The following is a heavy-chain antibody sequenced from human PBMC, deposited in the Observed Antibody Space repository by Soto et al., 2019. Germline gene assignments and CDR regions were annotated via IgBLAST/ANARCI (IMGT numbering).Heavy chain of an antibody. D-gene: IGHD2-15*01. V-gene: IGHV4-31*03. J-gene: IGHJ4*02. CDR3: ARQGYCSGGSCWDTIYYFDY. Sequence: SETLSLTCTVSGGSISSGGYYWSWIRQHPGKGLEWIGYIYYSGSTNYNPSLKSRVTISVDTSKNQFSLKLSSVTAADTAVYYCARQGYCSGGSCWDTIYYFDYWGQGTLVTVSS. CDR2: IYYSGST. CDR1: GGSISSGGYY.